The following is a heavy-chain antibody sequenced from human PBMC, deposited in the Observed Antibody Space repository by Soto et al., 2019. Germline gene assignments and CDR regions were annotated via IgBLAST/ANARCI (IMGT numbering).Heavy chain of an antibody. V-gene: IGHV1-69*12. CDR3: ARGRPWSGVVTDYFDY. J-gene: IGHJ4*02. D-gene: IGHD2-21*02. Sequence: QVQLVQSGAEVKKPGSSVKVSCKASGGTFSSYAISWVRQAPGQGLEWMGGIIPIFGTANYAQKFQGRVTITADESTSTAYMELSSLRSEDTAVYYCARGRPWSGVVTDYFDYWGQGTLVTVSS. CDR2: IIPIFGTA. CDR1: GGTFSSYA.